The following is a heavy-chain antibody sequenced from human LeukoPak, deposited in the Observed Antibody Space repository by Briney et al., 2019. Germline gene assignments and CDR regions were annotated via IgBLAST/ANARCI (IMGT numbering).Heavy chain of an antibody. CDR2: IYSGGST. CDR3: ARDGQGDWNYVRGIYYYYGMDV. CDR1: GFTVSSNY. J-gene: IGHJ6*02. V-gene: IGHV3-66*01. D-gene: IGHD1-7*01. Sequence: GGSLRLSCAASGFTVSSNYMSWVRQAPGKGLEWVSVIYSGGSTYYADSVKGRFTISRDNSKNTLYLQMNGLRAEDTAVYYCARDGQGDWNYVRGIYYYYGMDVWGQGTTVTVSS.